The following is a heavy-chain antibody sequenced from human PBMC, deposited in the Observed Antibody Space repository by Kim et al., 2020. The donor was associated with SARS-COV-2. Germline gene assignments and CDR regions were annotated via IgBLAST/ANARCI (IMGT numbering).Heavy chain of an antibody. CDR3: ARDLRYFDWLLWSPPEDTPEAFDI. Sequence: GGSLRLSCAASGFTFSDYYMSWIRQAPGKGLEWVSYISSSGSTIYYADSVKGRFTISRDNAKNSLYLQMNSLRAEDTAVYYCARDLRYFDWLLWSPPEDTPEAFDIWGQGTMVTVSS. J-gene: IGHJ3*02. CDR1: GFTFSDYY. CDR2: ISSSGSTI. D-gene: IGHD3-9*01. V-gene: IGHV3-11*04.